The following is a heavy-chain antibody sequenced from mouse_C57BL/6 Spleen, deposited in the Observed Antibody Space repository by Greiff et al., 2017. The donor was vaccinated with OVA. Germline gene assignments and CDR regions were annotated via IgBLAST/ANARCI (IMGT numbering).Heavy chain of an antibody. D-gene: IGHD5-1-1*01. Sequence: QVQLQQSGAELVKPGASVKLSCKASGYTFTSYWMQWVKQRPGQGLEWIGEIDPSDSYTNYNQKFKGKATLTVDTSSSTAYMQLSSLTSEDSAVYYCARSSHTSYWGQGTLVTVSA. CDR1: GYTFTSYW. CDR3: ARSSHTSY. J-gene: IGHJ3*01. CDR2: IDPSDSYT. V-gene: IGHV1-50*01.